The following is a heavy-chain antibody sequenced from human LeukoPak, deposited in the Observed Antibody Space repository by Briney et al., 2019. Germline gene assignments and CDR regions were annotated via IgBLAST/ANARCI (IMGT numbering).Heavy chain of an antibody. CDR2: IIPIFGTA. CDR1: GGTFSSYA. V-gene: IGHV1-69*01. CDR3: ARDRGDSGSHDRTYYYYGMDV. J-gene: IGHJ6*02. Sequence: GSSVKVSCKATGGTFSSYAISWVRQAPGQGLEWMGGIIPIFGTANYAQKFQGRVTITADESTSTAYMELSSLRSEDTAVYYCARDRGDSGSHDRTYYYYGMDVWSQGTTVTVSS. D-gene: IGHD6-19*01.